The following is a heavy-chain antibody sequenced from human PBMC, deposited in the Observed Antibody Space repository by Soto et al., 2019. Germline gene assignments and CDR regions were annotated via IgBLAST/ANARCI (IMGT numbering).Heavy chain of an antibody. CDR2: SYHSGST. Sequence: PSETLSLTCAVSGGSISSSNWGSWVRQPPGKGLEWIGESYHSGSTKYNPSLKSRVTISVDKSKNQFSLKLSSVTAADTAVYYCARVSGSYYYGMDVWGQGTTVT. J-gene: IGHJ6*02. CDR3: ARVSGSYYYGMDV. V-gene: IGHV4-4*02. CDR1: GGSISSSNW.